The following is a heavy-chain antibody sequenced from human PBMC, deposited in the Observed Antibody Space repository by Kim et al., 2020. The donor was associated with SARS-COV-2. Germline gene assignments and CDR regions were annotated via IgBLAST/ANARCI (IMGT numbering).Heavy chain of an antibody. V-gene: IGHV1-69*04. CDR2: IIPILGIA. D-gene: IGHD6-6*01. CDR1: GGTFSSYA. CDR3: ARCIAADWFDP. J-gene: IGHJ5*02. Sequence: SVKVSCKASGGTFSSYAISWVRQAPGQGLEWMGRIIPILGIANYAQKFQGRVTITADKSTSTAYMELSSLRSEDTAVYYCARCIAADWFDPWGQGTLVTVSS.